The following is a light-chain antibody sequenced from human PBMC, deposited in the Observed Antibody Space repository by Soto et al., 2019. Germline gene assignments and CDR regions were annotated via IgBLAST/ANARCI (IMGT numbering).Light chain of an antibody. CDR1: QTISSY. CDR3: QQSHSIPYT. Sequence: DFQMTQSPSSLSASVGDRVTITYRASQTISSYLNWYQQKPGKAPKLLIYAASSLQSGVPSRFSGSGSGTDFTLTISSLQPEDFATYYCQQSHSIPYTFGQGTKLEIK. V-gene: IGKV1-39*01. CDR2: AAS. J-gene: IGKJ2*01.